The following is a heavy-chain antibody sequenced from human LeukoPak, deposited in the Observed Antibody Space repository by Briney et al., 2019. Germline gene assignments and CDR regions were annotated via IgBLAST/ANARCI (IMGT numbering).Heavy chain of an antibody. CDR2: IYYSGST. CDR1: GGSITSDH. Sequence: SETLSLTCTVSGGSITSDHWNWIRQPPGKGLEWIGSIYYSGSTYYNPSLKSRVTISVDTSKNQFSLKLSSVTAADTAVYYCARVTTVTTVYFDYWGQGTLVTVSS. J-gene: IGHJ4*02. D-gene: IGHD4-11*01. V-gene: IGHV4-59*05. CDR3: ARVTTVTTVYFDY.